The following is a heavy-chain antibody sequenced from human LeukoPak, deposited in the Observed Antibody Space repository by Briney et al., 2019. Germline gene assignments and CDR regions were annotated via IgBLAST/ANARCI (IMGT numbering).Heavy chain of an antibody. V-gene: IGHV3-7*01. D-gene: IGHD4-17*01. CDR2: IKQDGSEK. J-gene: IGHJ4*02. Sequence: GGSLRLSCAASGFTFSSYWMSWVRQAPGKGLEWVANIKQDGSEKYYVDSVKGRFTISRDNAKNSLYLQMNSLRAEDTAVYYRARDRTARLRSSREGDYWGQGTLVTVSS. CDR1: GFTFSSYW. CDR3: ARDRTARLRSSREGDY.